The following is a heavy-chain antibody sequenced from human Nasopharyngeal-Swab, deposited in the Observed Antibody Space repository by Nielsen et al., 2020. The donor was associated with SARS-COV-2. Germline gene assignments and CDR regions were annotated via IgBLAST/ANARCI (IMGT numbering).Heavy chain of an antibody. J-gene: IGHJ3*02. CDR3: ARGPSSWDKEAFDI. V-gene: IGHV4-30-2*01. D-gene: IGHD6-13*01. Sequence: SETLSLTCAVSGGSISSGGYSWSWIRQPPGKGLEWIGYIYHSGSTYYNPSLKSRVTISVDTSKNQFSLKLSSVTAADTAVYYCARGPSSWDKEAFDIWGQGTMVTVSS. CDR1: GGSISSGGYS. CDR2: IYHSGST.